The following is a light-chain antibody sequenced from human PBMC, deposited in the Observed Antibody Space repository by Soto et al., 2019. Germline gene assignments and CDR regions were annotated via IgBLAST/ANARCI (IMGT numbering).Light chain of an antibody. CDR1: QSVSSSY. J-gene: IGKJ4*01. CDR3: QHYGSLVPT. Sequence: EIVLTQSPGTLSLSPGERATLSCRASQSVSSSYLAWYQQKPGQAPRLLIYGASNRATGIPDRFSGSGSGTDFTLTISRLEPEDFAVYYCQHYGSLVPTFGGGTKVEIK. CDR2: GAS. V-gene: IGKV3-20*01.